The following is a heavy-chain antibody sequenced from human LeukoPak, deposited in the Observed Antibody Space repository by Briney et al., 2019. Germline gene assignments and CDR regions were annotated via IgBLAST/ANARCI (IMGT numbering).Heavy chain of an antibody. Sequence: GESLKISCKGSGYTFSTYWIGWVRQMPGKGLEWMGIIYPGDSDTTYSPSFQGQVTISADKSISTAYLQWRTLKASDTAMYYCARHSSGWRGVMDVWGQGTTVTVSS. J-gene: IGHJ6*02. CDR3: ARHSSGWRGVMDV. CDR1: GYTFSTYW. D-gene: IGHD6-19*01. V-gene: IGHV5-51*01. CDR2: IYPGDSDT.